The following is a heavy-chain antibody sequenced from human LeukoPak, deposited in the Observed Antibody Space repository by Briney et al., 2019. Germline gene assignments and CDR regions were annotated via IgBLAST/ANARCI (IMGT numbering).Heavy chain of an antibody. J-gene: IGHJ4*02. V-gene: IGHV4-38-2*01. D-gene: IGHD4-11*01. CDR1: GYSITSGYY. Sequence: PSETLSLTCGVSGYSITSGYYWAWIRQPPGKGLEWIGNIYQSGSTYYNPSFKSRVTISVDTSKNQFSLKLSSVTAADTAVYYCARRYSNYFFDYWGQGTLVTVSP. CDR2: IYQSGST. CDR3: ARRYSNYFFDY.